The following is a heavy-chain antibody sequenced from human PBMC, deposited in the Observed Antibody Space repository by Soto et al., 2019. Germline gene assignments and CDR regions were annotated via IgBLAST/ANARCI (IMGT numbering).Heavy chain of an antibody. V-gene: IGHV5-51*01. CDR2: IYPGDSDT. J-gene: IGHJ6*02. CDR3: ARLHRYYDHVWCMAV. Sequence: GESLKISCKGSGYSFTSYWIGWVRQMPGKGLEWMGIIYPGDSDTRYSPSFQGQVTISADKSISTAYLQWSSLKASDTAMYYCARLHRYYDHVWCMAVWGQGTTVTVSS. D-gene: IGHD3-16*01. CDR1: GYSFTSYW.